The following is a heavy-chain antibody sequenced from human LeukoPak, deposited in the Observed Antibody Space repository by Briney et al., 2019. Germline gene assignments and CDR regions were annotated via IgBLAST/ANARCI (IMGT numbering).Heavy chain of an antibody. CDR3: AKGAFRLNYYYYMDV. CDR1: GLTFSSYG. D-gene: IGHD2-8*01. Sequence: QPGGSLRLSRAASGLTFSSYGMSWVRQAPGKGLEWVSAISGSGGSTYYADSVKGRFTISRDNSKNTLYLQMNSLRAEDTAVYYCAKGAFRLNYYYYMDVWGKGTTVTVSS. CDR2: ISGSGGST. V-gene: IGHV3-23*01. J-gene: IGHJ6*03.